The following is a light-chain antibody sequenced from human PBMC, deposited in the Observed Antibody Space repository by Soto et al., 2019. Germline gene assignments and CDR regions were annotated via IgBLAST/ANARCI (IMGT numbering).Light chain of an antibody. CDR1: QSVDSAF. CDR3: QQYASSLT. CDR2: GAS. V-gene: IGKV3-20*01. Sequence: EIVLTQSPGSLSLSLGERATLSCRASQSVDSAFFAWYQQKPGQPPRLLMYGASRRATGIPDRFSGSGSGTDFSLTISRLEPEDFAVYYCQQYASSLTFGQGTKVEI. J-gene: IGKJ1*01.